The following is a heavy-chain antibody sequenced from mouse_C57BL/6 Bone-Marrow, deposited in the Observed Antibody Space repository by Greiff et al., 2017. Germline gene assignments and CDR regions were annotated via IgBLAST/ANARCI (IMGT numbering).Heavy chain of an antibody. J-gene: IGHJ2*01. CDR3: ASAYYGNYNYFAY. Sequence: QVQLQQSGAELVKPGASVKLSCKASGYTFTSYWMNGVKQRPGQGLEWIGLFFPNSGSTNSNEKLKGRANLTVDKSSSTAYMQLSSLTSEDSAVYYCASAYYGNYNYFAYWGQGTTLTVSS. CDR2: FFPNSGST. CDR1: GYTFTSYW. V-gene: IGHV1-64*01. D-gene: IGHD2-1*01.